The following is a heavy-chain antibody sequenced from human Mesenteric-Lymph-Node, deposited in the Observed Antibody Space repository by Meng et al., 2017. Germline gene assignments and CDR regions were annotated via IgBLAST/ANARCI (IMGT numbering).Heavy chain of an antibody. CDR1: GFTFSSYA. CDR3: AREAIVSTTDDAFDV. Sequence: GGSLRLSCAASGFTFSSYAMSWVRQAPGKGLEWVSAISGSGGSTYYADSVKGRFTISRDNAKNSLYLQMNSLRAEDTAVYYCAREAIVSTTDDAFDVWGQGTMVTVSS. CDR2: ISGSGGST. V-gene: IGHV3-23*01. D-gene: IGHD5/OR15-5a*01. J-gene: IGHJ3*01.